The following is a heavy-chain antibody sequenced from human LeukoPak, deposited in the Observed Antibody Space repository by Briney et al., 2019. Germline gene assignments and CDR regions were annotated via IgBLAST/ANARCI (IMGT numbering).Heavy chain of an antibody. V-gene: IGHV3-48*03. CDR3: AKSRPRGYSGYDYLGDAFDI. CDR1: GFTFSSYE. D-gene: IGHD5-12*01. J-gene: IGHJ3*02. CDR2: ISSSGSTI. Sequence: GGSLRLSCAASGFTFSSYEMNWVRQAPGKGLEWVSYISSSGSTIYYADSVKGRFTISRDNAKNSLYLQMNSLRAEDTAVYYCAKSRPRGYSGYDYLGDAFDIWGQGTMVTVSS.